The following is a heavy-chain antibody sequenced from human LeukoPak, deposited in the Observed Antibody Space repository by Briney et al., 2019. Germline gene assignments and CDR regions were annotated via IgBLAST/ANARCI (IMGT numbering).Heavy chain of an antibody. Sequence: AASVKVSCKASGYTFTSYGISWVRQAPGQGLEWMGWISAYNGNTNYAQKLQGRVTMTPDTSTSTAYMELRSLRSDDTAVYYCARSSSGWQPFDYWGQGTLVTVSS. V-gene: IGHV1-18*01. J-gene: IGHJ4*02. CDR1: GYTFTSYG. CDR2: ISAYNGNT. CDR3: ARSSSGWQPFDY. D-gene: IGHD6-19*01.